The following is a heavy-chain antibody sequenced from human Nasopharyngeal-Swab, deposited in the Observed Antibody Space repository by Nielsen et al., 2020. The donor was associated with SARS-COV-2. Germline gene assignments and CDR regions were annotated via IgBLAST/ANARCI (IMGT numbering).Heavy chain of an antibody. D-gene: IGHD5-12*01. J-gene: IGHJ6*03. CDR1: GYTFSSSYD. CDR3: ARGLIVATIFHYYYYMDV. CDR2: MNPNSGNT. Sequence: ASVKVSCKASGYTFSSSYDINWVRQATGQGLEWMGWMNPNSGNTGYAQKFQGRVTMTRSTSISTAYMELSSLRSEDTAVYYCARGLIVATIFHYYYYMDVWGKGTTVTVSS. V-gene: IGHV1-8*01.